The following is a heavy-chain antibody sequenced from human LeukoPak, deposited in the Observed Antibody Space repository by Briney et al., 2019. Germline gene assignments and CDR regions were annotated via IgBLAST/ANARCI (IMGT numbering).Heavy chain of an antibody. Sequence: GGSLRLSCAASGFTFSSYAMSWVRQAPGKGLEWVSAISGSGGSTYYADSVKGRFTISRDNSKNTLYLQLNSLRAEDTALYYCAKGSSGYFFDLWGQGTLVTVSS. D-gene: IGHD3-22*01. CDR2: ISGSGGST. CDR3: AKGSSGYFFDL. J-gene: IGHJ4*02. V-gene: IGHV3-23*01. CDR1: GFTFSSYA.